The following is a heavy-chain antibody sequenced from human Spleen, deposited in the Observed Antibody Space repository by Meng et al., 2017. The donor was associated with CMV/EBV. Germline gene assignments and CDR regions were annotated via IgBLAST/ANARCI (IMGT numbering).Heavy chain of an antibody. CDR1: GYTFTSYG. J-gene: IGHJ6*02. D-gene: IGHD1-26*01. V-gene: IGHV1-18*01. Sequence: ASVEVSCKASGYTFTSYGISWVRQAPGQGLEWMGWISAYNGNTNYAQKLQGRVTMTTDTSTSTAYMELRSLRSEDTAVYYCARGPLLPYYYYQGMDVWGQGTTVTVSS. CDR2: ISAYNGNT. CDR3: ARGPLLPYYYYQGMDV.